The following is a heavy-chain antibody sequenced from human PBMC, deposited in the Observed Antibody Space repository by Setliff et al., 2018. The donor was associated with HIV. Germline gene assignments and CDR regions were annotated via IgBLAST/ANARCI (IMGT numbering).Heavy chain of an antibody. J-gene: IGHJ3*02. Sequence: LSLTCTVSGGSISSHYWSWIRQPPGKGLEWIGYLYHSGSANYNPSLKSRVTISGDTSKNQFSLKLSSVTAADTAIYYCARVDRVESAFDIWGQGAMVTVSS. CDR1: GGSISSHY. D-gene: IGHD2-15*01. CDR2: LYHSGSA. V-gene: IGHV4-59*11. CDR3: ARVDRVESAFDI.